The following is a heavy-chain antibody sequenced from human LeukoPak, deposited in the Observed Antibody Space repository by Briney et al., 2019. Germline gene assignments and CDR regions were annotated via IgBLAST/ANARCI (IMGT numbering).Heavy chain of an antibody. CDR1: GGSFSGYY. D-gene: IGHD2-15*01. V-gene: IGHV4-34*01. CDR3: ARDPGYCSGGSCYGHDAFDI. Sequence: SETLSLTCAGYGGSFSGYYWSWLRQPPGKGREWIGEINHSGSTNYNPSLKSRVTISVDTSKNQFSLKLSSVTAADAAVYYCARDPGYCSGGSCYGHDAFDIWGQGTMVTVSS. J-gene: IGHJ3*02. CDR2: INHSGST.